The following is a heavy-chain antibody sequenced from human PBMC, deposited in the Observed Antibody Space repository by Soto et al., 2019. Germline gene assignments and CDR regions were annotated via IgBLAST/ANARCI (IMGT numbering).Heavy chain of an antibody. CDR2: IIPSFGTA. CDR1: GGTFSSYA. V-gene: IGHV1-69*12. D-gene: IGHD3-22*01. CDR3: ARVAVWQAEQWLQRSYNSFDP. J-gene: IGHJ5*02. Sequence: QVQLVQSGAEVKKPGSSVKVSCKASGGTFSSYAISWVRQAPGQGLEWMGGIIPSFGTANYAQKFQGRVTITADESTSTAYMELSSLRSEDTAVYYCARVAVWQAEQWLQRSYNSFDPWGQGTLVTVSS.